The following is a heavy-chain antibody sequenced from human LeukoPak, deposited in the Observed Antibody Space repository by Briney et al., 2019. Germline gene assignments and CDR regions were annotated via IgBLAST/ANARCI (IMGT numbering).Heavy chain of an antibody. CDR2: INGGGSPI. Sequence: GGSLRLSCAASGFTFSRDSMNWVRQAPGKGLEWVSYINGGGSPIYYADSVRGRFTISRDNVKNSLYLQMNSLRAEDTAVYYCVRDNPRCCGVVPANIDDYWGQGTLVTVSS. D-gene: IGHD2-15*01. CDR3: VRDNPRCCGVVPANIDDY. J-gene: IGHJ4*02. CDR1: GFTFSRDS. V-gene: IGHV3-48*01.